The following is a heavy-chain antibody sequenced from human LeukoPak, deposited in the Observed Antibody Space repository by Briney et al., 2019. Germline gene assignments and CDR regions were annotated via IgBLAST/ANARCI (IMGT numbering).Heavy chain of an antibody. J-gene: IGHJ4*02. Sequence: ASVKVSCKASGFTFTSYGISWVRQAPGRGLEWMGWISAYDGNTNYVQNLLDRITMTADTSTSTAYMELRSLRSDDTAVYYCAIFFLRRRDGYNSYFDYWGQGTLVTVSS. D-gene: IGHD5-24*01. CDR2: ISAYDGNT. V-gene: IGHV1-18*01. CDR1: GFTFTSYG. CDR3: AIFFLRRRDGYNSYFDY.